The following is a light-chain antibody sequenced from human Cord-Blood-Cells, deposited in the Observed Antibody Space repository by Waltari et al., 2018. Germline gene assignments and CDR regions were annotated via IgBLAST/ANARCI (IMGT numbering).Light chain of an antibody. CDR2: AAS. CDR1: QSISSY. CDR3: QQSYSTPLT. Sequence: DIQLTQSPSSLSASVGARGNSTCRASQSISSYLNWYQQNPGQAPKRLIYAASSLQSGVPSRFSGSGSGTDFTRAISSVQPEDFATYYCQQSYSTPLTFGAGTKVEIK. J-gene: IGKJ4*01. V-gene: IGKV1-39*01.